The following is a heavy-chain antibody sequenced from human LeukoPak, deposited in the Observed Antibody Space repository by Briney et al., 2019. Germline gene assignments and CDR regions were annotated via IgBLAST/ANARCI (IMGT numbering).Heavy chain of an antibody. D-gene: IGHD6-13*01. CDR2: IIPIFGTA. CDR3: ARARVIAAAGTPNQYMENDY. CDR1: GGTFSSYA. Sequence: GASVKVSCKASGGTFSSYAISWVRQAPGQGLEWMGGIIPIFGTANYAQKFQGRVTITADKSTSTAYMELSSLRSEDTAVYYCARARVIAAAGTPNQYMENDYWGQGTLVTVSS. V-gene: IGHV1-69*06. J-gene: IGHJ4*02.